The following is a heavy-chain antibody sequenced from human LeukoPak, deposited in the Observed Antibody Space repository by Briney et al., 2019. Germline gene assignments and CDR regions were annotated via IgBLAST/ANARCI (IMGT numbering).Heavy chain of an antibody. D-gene: IGHD3-22*01. Sequence: GGSLRLSCAASGFTFSSYAMSWVRQAPGKGLEWVAVISYDESSKYFADSVKGRFTISRDNSKNTLYLLMNSLRAEDTAVYYCARERYDSRWYTIGSWGQGTLVTVSS. CDR1: GFTFSSYA. CDR3: ARERYDSRWYTIGS. CDR2: ISYDESSK. J-gene: IGHJ4*02. V-gene: IGHV3-30-3*01.